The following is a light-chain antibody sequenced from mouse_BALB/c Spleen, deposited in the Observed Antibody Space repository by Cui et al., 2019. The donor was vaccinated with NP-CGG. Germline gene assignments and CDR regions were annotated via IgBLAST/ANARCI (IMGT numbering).Light chain of an antibody. V-gene: IGLV1*01. CDR1: TGAVTTSNY. CDR2: CTN. CDR3: ALWYSNHWV. J-gene: IGLJ1*01. Sequence: QAVVTQESALTTSPGETVPLTCRSSTGAVTTSNYANWVQEKPDHLFTGLIGCTNNRVPGVPARFSGSLIGDKAALTITGAQTEDEAIYFCALWYSNHWVFGGGTKLTVL.